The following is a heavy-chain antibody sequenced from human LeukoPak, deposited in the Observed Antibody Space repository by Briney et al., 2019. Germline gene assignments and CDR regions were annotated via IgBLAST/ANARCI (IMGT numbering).Heavy chain of an antibody. Sequence: PSETLSLTCTVSGYSISSGYYWGWIRQPPGKGLEWIGSIYHSGSTYYNPSLKSRVTISVDTSKNQFSLKLSSVTAADTAVYYCAREGIQLWLQYWGQGTLVTVSS. J-gene: IGHJ4*02. V-gene: IGHV4-38-2*02. CDR2: IYHSGST. CDR1: GYSISSGYY. D-gene: IGHD5-18*01. CDR3: AREGIQLWLQY.